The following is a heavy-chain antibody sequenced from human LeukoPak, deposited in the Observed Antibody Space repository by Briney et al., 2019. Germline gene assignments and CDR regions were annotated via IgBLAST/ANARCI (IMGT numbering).Heavy chain of an antibody. CDR3: ASLSSGWHSGWFDP. V-gene: IGHV3-30*19. CDR2: ISYDGSNK. D-gene: IGHD6-19*01. CDR1: GFTFSSYG. J-gene: IGHJ5*02. Sequence: GGSLRLSCAASGFTFSSYGMHWVRRAPGKGLEWVAVISYDGSNKYYADSVEGRFTISRDNSKNTLYLQMNSLRAEDTAVYYCASLSSGWHSGWFDPWGQGTLVTVSS.